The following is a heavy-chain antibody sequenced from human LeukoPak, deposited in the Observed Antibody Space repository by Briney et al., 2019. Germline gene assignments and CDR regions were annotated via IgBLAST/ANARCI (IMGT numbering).Heavy chain of an antibody. J-gene: IGHJ5*02. Sequence: GGSLRLSCAASGFTFSSYSMNWFRQAPGKGLEWVGFIKSKPYGGTTEYAASVKGRFTISRDDSKNIANLQMNSLKMEDTAVYYCSRGGYSSAWGRGTLVTVSS. V-gene: IGHV3-49*03. CDR2: IKSKPYGGTT. CDR1: GFTFSSYS. CDR3: SRGGYSSA. D-gene: IGHD6-25*01.